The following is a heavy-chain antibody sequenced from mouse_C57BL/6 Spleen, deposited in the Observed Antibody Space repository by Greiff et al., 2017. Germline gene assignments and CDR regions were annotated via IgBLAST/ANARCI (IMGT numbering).Heavy chain of an antibody. D-gene: IGHD2-3*01. Sequence: VQLQQSGAELARPGASVKLSCTASGYTFTSYGISWVKQRTGQGLEWIGEFYPRSGNTYYNEKFKGKATLTADKSYSTAYMELRSLTSEDSAAYFCARGRIYDGYYSFAYWGQGTLVTVSA. CDR3: ARGRIYDGYYSFAY. V-gene: IGHV1-81*01. CDR2: FYPRSGNT. CDR1: GYTFTSYG. J-gene: IGHJ3*01.